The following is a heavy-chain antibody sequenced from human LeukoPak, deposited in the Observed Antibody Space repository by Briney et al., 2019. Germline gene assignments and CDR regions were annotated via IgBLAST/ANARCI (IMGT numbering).Heavy chain of an antibody. CDR3: ARGSWTVGARQIDY. CDR1: GASISSSTYH. D-gene: IGHD1-26*01. J-gene: IGHJ4*02. V-gene: IGHV4-39*07. CDR2: IYYRGRT. Sequence: SETLSLTCNVSGASISSSTYHWGWIRQPPGKGLEWIASIYYRGRTYYNPSLKSRVTISVDTSKNQFSLKLSSVTAADTAVYYCARGSWTVGARQIDYWGQGTLVTVSS.